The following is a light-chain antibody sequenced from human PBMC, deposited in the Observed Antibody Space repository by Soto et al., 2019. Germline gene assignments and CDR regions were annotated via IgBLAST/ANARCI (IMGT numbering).Light chain of an antibody. CDR3: QQSYSTPLT. Sequence: MTQSPATLSVSPGGRVTLSCRASQSAISNLAWYQQKPGQAPRLLIYGASSRATGIPDRFSGSGSGTDFTLTISSLQPEDFATYYCQQSYSTPLTFGQGTRLEIK. CDR1: QSAISN. V-gene: IGKV3D-15*01. J-gene: IGKJ5*01. CDR2: GAS.